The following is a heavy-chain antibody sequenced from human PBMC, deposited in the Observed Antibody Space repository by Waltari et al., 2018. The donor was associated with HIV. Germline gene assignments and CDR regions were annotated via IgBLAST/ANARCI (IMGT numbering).Heavy chain of an antibody. V-gene: IGHV3-74*01. CDR3: ARGSSTREMATSHLGC. D-gene: IGHD5-12*01. CDR2: INIDGECT. CDR1: GFTFSSYW. J-gene: IGHJ4*02. Sequence: EVQLVESGGGLVQPGGSLRLSCAASGFTFSSYWMHWVRQAPGKGLVWVSLINIDGECTGYADSVKGRFTISRDNAKDTLYRQMNSLKAEDTAVYYCARGSSTREMATSHLGCWGQGTLVTVSS.